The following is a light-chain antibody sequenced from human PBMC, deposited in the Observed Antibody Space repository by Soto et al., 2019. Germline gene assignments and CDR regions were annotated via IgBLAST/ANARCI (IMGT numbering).Light chain of an antibody. CDR2: GAS. J-gene: IGKJ1*01. CDR1: QSVNSN. Sequence: EIVLTQSPGTLSLSPGERATLSCRASQSVNSNLAWYQQKPGQAPRLLIYGASSRATGIPARFSGSGSGTEFTLIISSLQPEDFATYYCQQAKSFPWTLGQGTKVDIK. V-gene: IGKV3-15*01. CDR3: QQAKSFPWT.